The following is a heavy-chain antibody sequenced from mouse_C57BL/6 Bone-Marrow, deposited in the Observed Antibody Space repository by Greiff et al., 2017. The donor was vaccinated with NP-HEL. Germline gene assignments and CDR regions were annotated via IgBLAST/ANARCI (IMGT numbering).Heavy chain of an antibody. CDR3: ARGDYGSSYHYSIDY. J-gene: IGHJ4*01. D-gene: IGHD1-1*01. V-gene: IGHV5-17*01. CDR1: GFTFSDYG. Sequence: EVQRVESGGGLVKPGGSLKLSCAASGFTFSDYGMHWVRQAPEKGLEWVAYISSGSSTSYYADTVKGRVTITIDNSKNTLYLQMTSLRSEDTAMYYCARGDYGSSYHYSIDYWGQGTSLTVSS. CDR2: ISSGSSTS.